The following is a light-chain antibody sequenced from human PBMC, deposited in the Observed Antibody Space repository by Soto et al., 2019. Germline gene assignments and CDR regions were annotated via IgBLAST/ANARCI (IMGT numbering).Light chain of an antibody. Sequence: IPLTQSPSSLYASVGDRVTITCRASQGIRSNLAWFQQKRGKAPKLLIYGASTLQSGVPSRFSGSGSGTDFTLTISSLEPEDSATYYCQQLNNYPWTFGQGTKV. CDR2: GAS. CDR3: QQLNNYPWT. J-gene: IGKJ1*01. CDR1: QGIRSN. V-gene: IGKV1-9*01.